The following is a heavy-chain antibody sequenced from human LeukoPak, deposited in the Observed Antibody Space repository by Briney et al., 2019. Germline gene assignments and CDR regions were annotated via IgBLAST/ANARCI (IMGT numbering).Heavy chain of an antibody. J-gene: IGHJ3*02. V-gene: IGHV3-30*18. CDR1: RFTFSNYG. CDR2: ISYDGSNK. Sequence: GGSLRLSCAASRFTFSNYGMHWVRQAPGKGLEWVAVISYDGSNKYYADSVKGRFTISRDNSKNTLYLQMNSLRAEDAAVYYCAKEGSDAFDIWGQGTMVTVSS. CDR3: AKEGSDAFDI.